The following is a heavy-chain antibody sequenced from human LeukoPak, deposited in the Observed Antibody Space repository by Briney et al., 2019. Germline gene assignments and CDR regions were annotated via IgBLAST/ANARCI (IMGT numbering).Heavy chain of an antibody. CDR3: ARVYYDSSGYYGGYFDY. Sequence: PGGSLRLSCAASGFTFSSYAMHWVRQAPGKGLEWVAVISYDGSNKYYADSVKGRFTISRDNSKNTLYLQMNSLRAEDTAVYYCARVYYDSSGYYGGYFDYWGQGTLVTVSS. J-gene: IGHJ4*02. CDR1: GFTFSSYA. V-gene: IGHV3-30*04. CDR2: ISYDGSNK. D-gene: IGHD3-22*01.